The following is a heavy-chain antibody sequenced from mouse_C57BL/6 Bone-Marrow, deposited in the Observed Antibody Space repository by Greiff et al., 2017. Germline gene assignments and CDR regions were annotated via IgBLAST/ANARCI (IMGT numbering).Heavy chain of an antibody. J-gene: IGHJ4*01. D-gene: IGHD1-1*01. CDR3: ATYYYGSSGDYYAMDY. V-gene: IGHV1-85*01. CDR2: FYPRDGSA. Sequence: VQLQQSGPELVKPGASVKLSCKASGYTFTSYDINWVKQRPGQGLEWIGWFYPRDGSAKYTEKFKGKATLTVDTSSSTAYMELHSLTSEDSAVYFCATYYYGSSGDYYAMDYWGQGTSVTVSS. CDR1: GYTFTSYD.